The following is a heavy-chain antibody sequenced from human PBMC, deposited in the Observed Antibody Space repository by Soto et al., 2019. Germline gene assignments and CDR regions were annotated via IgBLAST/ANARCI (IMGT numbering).Heavy chain of an antibody. J-gene: IGHJ4*02. Sequence: GASVKVSCKASGGTFSSYAISWVRQAPGQGLEWMGGIIPIFGTSNYAQKFQGRVTITADESTSTAYMELSSLRSEDTAFYYCARGYYGSGSYLSLLDYWGQGTLVTVSS. V-gene: IGHV1-69*13. CDR2: IIPIFGTS. CDR3: ARGYYGSGSYLSLLDY. D-gene: IGHD3-10*01. CDR1: GGTFSSYA.